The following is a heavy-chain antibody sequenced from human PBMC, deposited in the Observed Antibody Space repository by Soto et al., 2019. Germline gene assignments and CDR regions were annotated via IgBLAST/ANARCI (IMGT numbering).Heavy chain of an antibody. CDR3: AKARANMYRSSWLFDY. CDR2: ISYDGSNK. J-gene: IGHJ4*02. V-gene: IGHV3-30*18. CDR1: GFTFSSYG. D-gene: IGHD6-13*01. Sequence: QVQLVESGGGVVQPGRSLRLSCAASGFTFSSYGMHWVRQAPGKGLEWVAVISYDGSNKYYADSVKGRFTISRDNSKNTMYLQMNSLRAEDTSVYYCAKARANMYRSSWLFDYWGQGTLVTVSS.